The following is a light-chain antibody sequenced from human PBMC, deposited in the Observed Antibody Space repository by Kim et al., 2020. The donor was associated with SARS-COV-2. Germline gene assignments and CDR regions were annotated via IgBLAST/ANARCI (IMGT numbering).Light chain of an antibody. Sequence: LRQAVRITCQGDRLRRFYASWYQQRPGQAPRLVIYGKNSRPSGIPDRFSGSTSGNTAVLTITGAQAEDEADYYCNSRDSSDNHRDVFGAGTKVTVL. CDR1: RLRRFY. V-gene: IGLV3-19*01. CDR2: GKN. CDR3: NSRDSSDNHRDV. J-gene: IGLJ1*01.